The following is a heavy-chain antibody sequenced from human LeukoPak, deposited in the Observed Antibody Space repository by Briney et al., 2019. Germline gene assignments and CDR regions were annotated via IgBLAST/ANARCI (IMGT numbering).Heavy chain of an antibody. V-gene: IGHV3-7*01. Sequence: GGSLRLSCAASRFTFSSYWMSWVRQAPGKGPEWVANIKQDGSDKSYVDSVKGRFTISRDNAKNSLYLQMNSLRAEDTAVYYCAREFYSNYNYYFGYWGQGTLVTVSS. J-gene: IGHJ4*02. D-gene: IGHD4-11*01. CDR2: IKQDGSDK. CDR1: RFTFSSYW. CDR3: AREFYSNYNYYFGY.